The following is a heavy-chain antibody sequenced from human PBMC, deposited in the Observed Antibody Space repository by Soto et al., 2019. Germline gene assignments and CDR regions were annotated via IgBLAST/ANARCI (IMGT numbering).Heavy chain of an antibody. D-gene: IGHD6-19*01. CDR3: TTGSCWSRNWFDP. V-gene: IGHV1-24*01. CDR1: GYALSEVP. J-gene: IGHJ5*02. CDR2: FDPEEGEI. Sequence: QAQLVQSGAEVKKPGASVKVSCKVSGYALSEVPMHWVRQAPGKGLEWMGGFDPEEGEIIYAQKFQGRVTMTEDRSADTAYMELTSLRSDDTSVYYCTTGSCWSRNWFDPWGQGTLVTVSS.